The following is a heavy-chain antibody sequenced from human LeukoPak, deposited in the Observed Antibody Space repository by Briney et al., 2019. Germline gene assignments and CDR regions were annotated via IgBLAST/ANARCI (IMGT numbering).Heavy chain of an antibody. CDR3: AREVVSSPSYFDS. CDR2: FYRGDST. D-gene: IGHD2-15*01. V-gene: IGHV3-53*01. CDR1: GFTFSSSY. Sequence: GGSLRLSCAASGFTFSSSYMYWVRQAPGKGLEWVSFFYRGDSTYYAESVRGRFTISRDNSKNTLYLLMNSLIPEDTAVYYCAREVVSSPSYFDSWGQGTLVTVSS. J-gene: IGHJ4*02.